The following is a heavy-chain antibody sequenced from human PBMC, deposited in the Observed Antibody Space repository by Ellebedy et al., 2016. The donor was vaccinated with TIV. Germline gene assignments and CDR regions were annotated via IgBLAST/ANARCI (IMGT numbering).Heavy chain of an antibody. V-gene: IGHV3-23*01. CDR3: AQTNWGSGGFYGMDV. J-gene: IGHJ6*02. D-gene: IGHD7-27*01. Sequence: GESLKISYAASGFTFSNYAMTWVRQAPGKGLEWVSAISGSGTNTHYTDSLRGRFTISRDNSKNTLYLQIDSLRAEDTAVYYCAQTNWGSGGFYGMDVWGQGTTVTVSS. CDR2: ISGSGTNT. CDR1: GFTFSNYA.